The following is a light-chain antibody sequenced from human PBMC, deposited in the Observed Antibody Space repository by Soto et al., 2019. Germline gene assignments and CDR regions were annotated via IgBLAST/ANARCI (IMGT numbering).Light chain of an antibody. CDR3: CSYTSSSAVV. V-gene: IGLV2-14*03. CDR1: SSDVGGYNY. J-gene: IGLJ2*01. CDR2: DVN. Sequence: QSALTQPASVSGSLGQSITISCTGTSSDVGGYNYVSWYQHHPGKALKVLIYDVNHRPSGVSNRFSGSKSGSTASLTISGLQAEDEAAYFCCSYTSSSAVVFGGGTKLTVL.